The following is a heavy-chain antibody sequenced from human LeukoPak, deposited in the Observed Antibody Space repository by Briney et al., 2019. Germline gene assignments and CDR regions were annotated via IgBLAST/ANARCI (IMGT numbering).Heavy chain of an antibody. J-gene: IGHJ4*02. D-gene: IGHD5-24*01. CDR2: VSGTSEYI. CDR1: GFSFSTYS. Sequence: PGGSLRLSCAASGFSFSTYSMIWVRQAPGKGLEWVSSVSGTSEYIYYADSVKGRFTISRDNAKNSLYLQMNSLRAEDTAIYYCTRVGYIDEGIDYWGQGTLVTVSS. CDR3: TRVGYIDEGIDY. V-gene: IGHV3-21*06.